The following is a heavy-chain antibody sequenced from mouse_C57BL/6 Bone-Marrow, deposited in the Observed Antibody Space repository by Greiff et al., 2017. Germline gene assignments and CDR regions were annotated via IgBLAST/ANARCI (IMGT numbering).Heavy chain of an antibody. CDR2: IYPGGGYT. Sequence: VQLQQSGAELVRPGTSVKMSCKASGYTFTNYWIGWAKQRPGHGLGWIGDIYPGGGYTNYNEKFKGKATLTADKSSSTAYMQFSSLTSEDSAIYYCARYYGHWYFDVWGTGTTVTVSS. J-gene: IGHJ1*03. V-gene: IGHV1-63*01. CDR3: ARYYGHWYFDV. D-gene: IGHD1-2*01. CDR1: GYTFTNYW.